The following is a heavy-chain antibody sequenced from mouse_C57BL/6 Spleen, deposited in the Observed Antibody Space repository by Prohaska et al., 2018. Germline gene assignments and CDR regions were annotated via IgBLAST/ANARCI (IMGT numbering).Heavy chain of an antibody. CDR3: ASRVTVPWFAY. CDR1: GFSLTSYC. D-gene: IGHD2-1*01. Sequence: QVQLKESGPGLVAPSQSLSITCTFSGFSLTSYCIDWVRQSPGKGLEWLGVIWGVGSTNYKLALKSRMSISKDNAKSQVFLKMNSLQTDDTAMYYCASRVTVPWFAYWCQGTLVTVSA. CDR2: IWGVGST. V-gene: IGHV2-6*01. J-gene: IGHJ3*01.